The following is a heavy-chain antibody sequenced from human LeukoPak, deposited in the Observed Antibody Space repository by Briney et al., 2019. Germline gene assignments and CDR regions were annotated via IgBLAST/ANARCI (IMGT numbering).Heavy chain of an antibody. CDR3: ARVHCSSTSCYTIDY. V-gene: IGHV4-34*01. CDR1: GGSFSGYY. Sequence: PSETLSLTCAVYGGSFSGYYWSWIRQPPGKGLEWIGEINHSGSTNYNPSLKSRVTISVDTSKNQFSLKPSSVTAADTAVYYCARVHCSSTSCYTIDYWGQGTLVTVSS. CDR2: INHSGST. J-gene: IGHJ4*02. D-gene: IGHD2-2*02.